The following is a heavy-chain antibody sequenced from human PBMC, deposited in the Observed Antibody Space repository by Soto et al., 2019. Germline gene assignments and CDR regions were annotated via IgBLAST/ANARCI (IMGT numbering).Heavy chain of an antibody. J-gene: IGHJ4*02. Sequence: QIQMVQSGAEVKQPGASVKISCKTSGYTFSSYRINWVRQAPGQGLECMAWISTTSGNTHYAERVQGRVTVTLAESARTAFMEMWGLTSDDTAVYFCARDNGYYDFWGEGTLVTVSS. V-gene: IGHV1-18*01. CDR3: ARDNGYYDF. D-gene: IGHD2-8*01. CDR1: GYTFSSYR. CDR2: ISTTSGNT.